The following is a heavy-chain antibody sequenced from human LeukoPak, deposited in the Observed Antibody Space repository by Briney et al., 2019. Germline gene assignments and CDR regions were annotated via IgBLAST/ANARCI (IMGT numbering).Heavy chain of an antibody. CDR1: GYTFTSYG. CDR2: ISAYNGNT. D-gene: IGHD1-20*01. J-gene: IGHJ5*02. Sequence: ASVKVSCKASGYTFTSYGISWVRQAPGQRLEWMGWISAYNGNTNYAQKLQGRVTMTTDTSTSTAYMELRSLRSDDTAVYYCARDLSRITGTNWFDPWGQGTLVTVSS. CDR3: ARDLSRITGTNWFDP. V-gene: IGHV1-18*01.